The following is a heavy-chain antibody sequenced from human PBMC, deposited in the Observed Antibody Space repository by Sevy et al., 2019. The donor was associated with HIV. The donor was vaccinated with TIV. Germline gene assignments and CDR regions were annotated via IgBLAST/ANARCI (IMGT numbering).Heavy chain of an antibody. D-gene: IGHD6-13*01. V-gene: IGHV4-38-2*01. J-gene: IGHJ4*02. CDR2: RYYSGST. CDR1: GYSISSRYY. CDR3: ASDITSNWLFFDY. Sequence: SETLSLTCAVSGYSISSRYYWGWVRQPPGKGLEWIASRYYSGSTYYNPSLRSRVTISLDTSENQFSMKLTSVTAADTAVYYCASDITSNWLFFDYWGQGILVTVSS.